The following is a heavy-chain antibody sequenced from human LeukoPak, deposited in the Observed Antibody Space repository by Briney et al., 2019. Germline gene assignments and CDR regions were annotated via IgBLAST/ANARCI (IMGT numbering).Heavy chain of an antibody. CDR1: GYTFTSYG. Sequence: ASVKVSCKASGYTFTSYGISWVRQAPGQGLEWMGWINPNSGGTNYAQKFQGRVTMTRDTSISTAYMELSGLRSDDTAVYYCARASAGATDFDYWGQGTLVTVSS. V-gene: IGHV1-2*02. CDR3: ARASAGATDFDY. D-gene: IGHD1-26*01. J-gene: IGHJ4*02. CDR2: INPNSGGT.